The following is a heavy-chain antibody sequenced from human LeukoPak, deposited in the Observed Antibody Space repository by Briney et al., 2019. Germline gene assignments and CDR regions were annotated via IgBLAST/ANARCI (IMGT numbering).Heavy chain of an antibody. D-gene: IGHD3-10*01. CDR1: GGTFSSYA. CDR3: ARDLDGSGAFDI. J-gene: IGHJ3*02. CDR2: IIPIFGTA. Sequence: SVKVSCKASGGTFSSYAISWVRQAPGQGLEWMGGIIPIFGTANYAQKFQGRVTITADESTSTAYMELSSLRSEDTAVYCCARDLDGSGAFDIWGQGTMVTVSS. V-gene: IGHV1-69*01.